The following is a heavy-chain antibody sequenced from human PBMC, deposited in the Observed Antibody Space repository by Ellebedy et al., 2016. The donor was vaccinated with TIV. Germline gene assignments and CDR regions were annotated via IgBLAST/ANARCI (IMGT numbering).Heavy chain of an antibody. D-gene: IGHD3-22*01. V-gene: IGHV1-2*04. CDR1: GYTFTGYY. CDR2: INPNSGGT. Sequence: ASVKVSCXASGYTFTGYYMLWVRQAPGQGPEWMGWINPNSGGTNYAQKFQGWVTMTRDTSISTAYMEPSRLRSNDTAVYYCARGLYDSMGYWGQGTLVTVSS. J-gene: IGHJ4*02. CDR3: ARGLYDSMGY.